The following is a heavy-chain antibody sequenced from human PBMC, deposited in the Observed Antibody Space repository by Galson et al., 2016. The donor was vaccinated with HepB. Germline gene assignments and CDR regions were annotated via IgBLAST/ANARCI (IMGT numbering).Heavy chain of an antibody. CDR1: GFIFDNHA. CDR3: ARSRYYSGSGSLTTFNL. J-gene: IGHJ4*02. Sequence: SLRLSCAASGFIFDNHAMSWVRQAPGKGLEWVAGIRGNGISESYPDSVKGXVIISRDSSESALSLQMNSLRAEDTAIYYCARSRYYSGSGSLTTFNLWGQGTLVTVSS. V-gene: IGHV3-23*01. D-gene: IGHD3-10*01. CDR2: IRGNGISE.